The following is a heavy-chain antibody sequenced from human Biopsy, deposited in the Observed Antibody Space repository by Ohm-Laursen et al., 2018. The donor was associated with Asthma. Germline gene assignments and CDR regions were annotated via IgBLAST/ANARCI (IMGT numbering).Heavy chain of an antibody. Sequence: LRLSCAASGFSFSDYYMTWIRQLPGKGLEWIGYISYTGTTYYNPSLKSRISMTVDTSKIQFSLKLSSVTAADTAIYYCARERMFFYDSSGYGAFDIWGQGTLVTVSS. D-gene: IGHD3-22*01. CDR1: GFSFSDYY. CDR3: ARERMFFYDSSGYGAFDI. V-gene: IGHV4-31*02. J-gene: IGHJ3*02. CDR2: ISYTGTT.